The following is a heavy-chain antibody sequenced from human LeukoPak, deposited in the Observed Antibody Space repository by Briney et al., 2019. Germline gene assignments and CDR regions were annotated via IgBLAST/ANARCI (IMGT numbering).Heavy chain of an antibody. CDR2: IDHSEST. CDR3: AREHCSGGSCYSIYYYYYMDV. J-gene: IGHJ6*03. Sequence: SETLSLTCTVSGFSIRSGYYWGWIYQPPGKGLEWIGSIDHSESTYYNPSLRSRVTISIDTSKNQVSLKLSSVTAADTAVYYCAREHCSGGSCYSIYYYYYMDVWGKGTTVTVSS. D-gene: IGHD2-15*01. V-gene: IGHV4-38-2*02. CDR1: GFSIRSGYY.